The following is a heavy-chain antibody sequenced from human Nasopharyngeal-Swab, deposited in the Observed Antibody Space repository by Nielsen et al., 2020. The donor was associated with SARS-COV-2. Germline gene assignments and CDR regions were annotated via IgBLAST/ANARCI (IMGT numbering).Heavy chain of an antibody. CDR2: ISSSSSYI. Sequence: GESLKISCAASGFTFSSYSMNWVRQAPGKGLEWVSSISSSSSYIYYADSVKGRSTISRDNAKNSLYLQMSSLRAEDTAVYYCARDREFGELWGYWGQGTLVTVSS. CDR3: ARDREFGELWGY. J-gene: IGHJ4*02. D-gene: IGHD3-10*01. V-gene: IGHV3-21*01. CDR1: GFTFSSYS.